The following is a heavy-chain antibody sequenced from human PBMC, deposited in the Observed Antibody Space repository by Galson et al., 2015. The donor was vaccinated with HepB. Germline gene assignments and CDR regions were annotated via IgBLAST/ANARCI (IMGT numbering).Heavy chain of an antibody. CDR2: ISYDSNKK. Sequence: SLRLSGAASGFTFSKYGIHWVRQAQGKGLEGVAVISYDSNKKFFGASVRGRFTISRDIPNSMAYLQMDSLRPNDTAVYLCVSGSLLDYWGQGALVTVSS. D-gene: IGHD1-26*01. J-gene: IGHJ4*02. CDR1: GFTFSKYG. V-gene: IGHV3-30*03. CDR3: VSGSLLDY.